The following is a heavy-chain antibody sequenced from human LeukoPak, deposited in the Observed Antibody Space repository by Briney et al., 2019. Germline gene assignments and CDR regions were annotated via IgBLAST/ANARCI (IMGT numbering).Heavy chain of an antibody. V-gene: IGHV1-69*05. Sequence: SVKVSCKASGGTFSSYAISWVRQAPGQGLEWMGRIIPIFGTANYAQKFQGRVTITTDEPTSTAYMELSSLRSEDTAVYYCASDPNYDFWSGYYTGIPYFFDYWGQGTLVTVSS. D-gene: IGHD3-3*01. CDR1: GGTFSSYA. CDR2: IIPIFGTA. CDR3: ASDPNYDFWSGYYTGIPYFFDY. J-gene: IGHJ4*02.